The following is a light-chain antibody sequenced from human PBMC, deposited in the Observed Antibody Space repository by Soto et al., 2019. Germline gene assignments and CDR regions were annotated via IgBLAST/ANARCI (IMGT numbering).Light chain of an antibody. V-gene: IGLV1-40*01. CDR1: SSNIGAGYD. Sequence: QSSLTQPPSVSGAPGQRVTISCTGSSSNIGAGYDVHWYQQLPGTAPKLLIYGNSNRPSGVPDRFSGSKSGTSAPLAITGLQAEDEADYYCQSYDSSLSGYVFGTGTKLTVL. CDR3: QSYDSSLSGYV. CDR2: GNS. J-gene: IGLJ1*01.